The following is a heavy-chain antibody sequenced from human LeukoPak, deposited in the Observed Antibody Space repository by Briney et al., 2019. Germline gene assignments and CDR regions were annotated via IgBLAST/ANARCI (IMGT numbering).Heavy chain of an antibody. V-gene: IGHV4-34*01. CDR1: GGSYSGYY. J-gene: IGHJ6*03. CDR3: ARQVWFGEYYMDV. CDR2: TNHSGSP. D-gene: IGHD3-10*01. Sequence: PSETLSLTCAVYGGSYSGYYWSWLRQPPGKGLEWIGETNHSGSPNHNPPLKRRDTLSVDTSKNQFSLKLSSVTAAGTAVYYCARQVWFGEYYMDVWGKGTTVTISS.